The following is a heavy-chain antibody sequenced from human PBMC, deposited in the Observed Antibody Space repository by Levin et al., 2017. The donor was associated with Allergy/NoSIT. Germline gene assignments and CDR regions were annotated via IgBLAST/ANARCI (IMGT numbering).Heavy chain of an antibody. CDR2: IKSKTDGGTI. CDR1: GFGFSNAW. CDR3: TTYSSSWYYFDY. Sequence: GGSLRLSCAASGFGFSNAWMSWARQAPGKGLEWVGRIKSKTDGGTIEYAAPVKGRFTISRDDSKNTLYLQMNSLKTEDTAVYYCTTYSSSWYYFDYWGQGTLVTVSS. J-gene: IGHJ4*02. V-gene: IGHV3-15*01. D-gene: IGHD6-13*01.